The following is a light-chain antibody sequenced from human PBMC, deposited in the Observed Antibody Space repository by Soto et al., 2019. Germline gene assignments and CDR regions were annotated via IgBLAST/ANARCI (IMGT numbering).Light chain of an antibody. CDR1: SSDVGGYNY. CDR3: SSYTSSSTLYVV. CDR2: DVS. Sequence: QSALTQPASVSGSPEQSITISCTGTSSDVGGYNYVSWYQQHPGKAPKLMIYDVSNRPSGVSNRFSGSNSGNTASLTISGLQAEDEADYYCSSYTSSSTLYVVFGGGTKLTVL. V-gene: IGLV2-14*01. J-gene: IGLJ2*01.